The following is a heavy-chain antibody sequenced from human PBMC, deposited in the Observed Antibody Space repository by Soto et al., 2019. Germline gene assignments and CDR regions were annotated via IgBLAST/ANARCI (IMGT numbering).Heavy chain of an antibody. D-gene: IGHD1-26*01. V-gene: IGHV4-30-4*08. J-gene: IGHJ3*02. CDR1: GGSINSGSYY. Sequence: SETLSLTCTVSGGSINSGSYYWNWIRQHPGKGLEWIGYIYYSGSTYYNPSLKSRVTISVDTSKNQFSLKLSSVTAADTAVYYCARAGEVGATAFDIWGQGTMVTVSS. CDR2: IYYSGST. CDR3: ARAGEVGATAFDI.